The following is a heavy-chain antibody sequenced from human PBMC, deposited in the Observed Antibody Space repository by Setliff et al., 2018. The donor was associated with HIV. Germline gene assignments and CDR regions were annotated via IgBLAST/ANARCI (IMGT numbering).Heavy chain of an antibody. D-gene: IGHD6-13*01. Sequence: PGGSLRLSCAASGFIFSNYRMNWVRQAPGKGLEWVSSISSSSTYTFYADSVKGRFTISRDNAKNSLYLQMNSLRAEDTAVYYCARYRAAAVTWYFDLWGRGTLVTVSS. CDR2: ISSSSTYT. CDR1: GFIFSNYR. CDR3: ARYRAAAVTWYFDL. J-gene: IGHJ2*01. V-gene: IGHV3-21*01.